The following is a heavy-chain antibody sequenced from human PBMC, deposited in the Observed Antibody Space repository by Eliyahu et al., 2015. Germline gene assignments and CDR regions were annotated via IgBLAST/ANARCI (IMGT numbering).Heavy chain of an antibody. CDR2: XYYRSKWYN. CDR3: ARGGAPNWNYVVDWFDP. V-gene: IGHV6-1*01. Sequence: QVQLQQSGPGLVKPSQTLSLTCAIXGDSVSSXXSXWNWIRQSPSRGLEWLGRXYYRSKWYNDYAVSVKSRITINPDTSKNQFSLQLNSVTPEDTAVYYCARGGAPNWNYVVDWFDPWGQGTLVTVSS. CDR1: GDSVSSXXSX. J-gene: IGHJ5*02. D-gene: IGHD1-7*01.